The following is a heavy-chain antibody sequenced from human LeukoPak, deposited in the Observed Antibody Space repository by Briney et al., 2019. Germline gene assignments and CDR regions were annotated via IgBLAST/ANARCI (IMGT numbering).Heavy chain of an antibody. V-gene: IGHV4-39*01. CDR1: GGSISSSISTNY. CDR3: ARKGTIAPTGASHFGY. J-gene: IGHJ4*02. CDR2: IHYSGTT. D-gene: IGHD6-13*01. Sequence: PSETLSLTCTVSGGSISSSISTNYWNWVRQPPGKGLEWIGSIHYSGTTYYNPSLESRATISVDTSKNQFSVKLTSVTAADTAVYYCARKGTIAPTGASHFGYWGQGTLVTVSS.